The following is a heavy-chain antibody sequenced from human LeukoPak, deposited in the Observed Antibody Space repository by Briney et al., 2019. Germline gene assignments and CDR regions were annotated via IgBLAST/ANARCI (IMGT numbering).Heavy chain of an antibody. CDR3: ARVPGVGATRWSWFDP. CDR2: INPNSGGT. CDR1: GYTFTGYY. Sequence: GASVKLSCKASGYTFTGYYMHWVRQAPGQGLEWMGWINPNSGGTNYAQKFQGRVTMTRDTSISTAYMELSRLRSDDTAVYYCARVPGVGATRWSWFDPWGQGTLVTVSS. J-gene: IGHJ5*02. D-gene: IGHD1-26*01. V-gene: IGHV1-2*02.